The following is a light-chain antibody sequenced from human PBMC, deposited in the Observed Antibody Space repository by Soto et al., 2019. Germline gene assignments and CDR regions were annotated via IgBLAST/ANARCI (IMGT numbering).Light chain of an antibody. CDR3: QQGHSTPYT. Sequence: DIQMTQSPYSLSASVGDRVSITWLASQNIRTYLNWYQQKPGRAPKLLIHSASALPSGVPSRFSGSGSGTEFTLTMSGLQPEDFATYYCQQGHSTPYTFGQGTKVDI. CDR2: SAS. CDR1: QNIRTY. J-gene: IGKJ2*01. V-gene: IGKV1-39*01.